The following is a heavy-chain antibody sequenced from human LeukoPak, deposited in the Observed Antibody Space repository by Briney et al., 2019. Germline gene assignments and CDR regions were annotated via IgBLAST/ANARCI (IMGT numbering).Heavy chain of an antibody. J-gene: IGHJ3*02. D-gene: IGHD3-3*01. CDR3: AKDMGDYDFWSGYSAGDAFDI. CDR1: GFTFSSYG. CDR2: IRYDRSNK. V-gene: IGHV3-30*02. Sequence: GGSLRLSCAASGFTFSSYGMHWVRQAPGKGLEWVAFIRYDRSNKYYADSVKGRFTISRDNSKNTLYLQMNSLRAEDTAVYYCAKDMGDYDFWSGYSAGDAFDIWGQGTMVTVSS.